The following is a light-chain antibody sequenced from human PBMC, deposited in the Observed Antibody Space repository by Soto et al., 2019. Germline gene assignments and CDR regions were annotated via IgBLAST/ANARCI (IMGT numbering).Light chain of an antibody. CDR1: STDVGGYNY. CDR3: SSYTSDSTLV. V-gene: IGLV2-14*01. J-gene: IGLJ3*02. CDR2: EVS. Sequence: QSVLTQPASVSGSPGQSTAISCTGTSTDVGGYNYVSWYQQHPGKAPKLMIYEVSNRPSGVSNRFSGAKSGNTASLTISGLQAEDEADYYCSSYTSDSTLVFGGGTKLTVL.